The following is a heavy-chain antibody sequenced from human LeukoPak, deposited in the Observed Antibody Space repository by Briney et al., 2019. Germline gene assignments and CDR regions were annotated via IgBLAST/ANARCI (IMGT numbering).Heavy chain of an antibody. CDR2: IIPSSGST. J-gene: IGHJ3*02. CDR3: ARKDRFEAFDI. CDR1: GYTFTGYY. Sequence: ASVKVSCKASGYTFTGYYMHWVRQAPGQGLEWMGIIIPSSGSTSSAQKFQGRVTMTRDTSTSTVSMELSSLRSEDTALYYCARKDRFEAFDIWGQATMLIVSS. V-gene: IGHV1-46*01.